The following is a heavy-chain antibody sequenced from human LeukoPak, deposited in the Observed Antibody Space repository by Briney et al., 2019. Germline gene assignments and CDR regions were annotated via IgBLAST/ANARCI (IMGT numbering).Heavy chain of an antibody. V-gene: IGHV3-43*02. CDR2: ISGDGDST. CDR1: GFAFDDYA. J-gene: IGHJ6*02. Sequence: PGGSLRLSCAASGFAFDDYAMHWVRQAPGKGLEWVSLISGDGDSTYYADSVKGRFTISRGNSKNSLYLQMNSLRTEDTALYYCAKRIAVSKGYYYYTMDVWGQGTTVTVSS. CDR3: AKRIAVSKGYYYYTMDV. D-gene: IGHD6-19*01.